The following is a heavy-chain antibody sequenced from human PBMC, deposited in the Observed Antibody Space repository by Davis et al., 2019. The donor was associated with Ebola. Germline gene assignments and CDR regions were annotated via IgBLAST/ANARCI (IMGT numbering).Heavy chain of an antibody. V-gene: IGHV3-33*01. CDR3: ARELGTNSATYNGWFDA. D-gene: IGHD7-27*01. CDR1: GFNFRSYG. J-gene: IGHJ5*02. Sequence: PGGSLRLSCAASGFNFRSYGMHWVRQAPDRGLEWVAVIWYDGSRKYYGDSVKGRFTISRDNSKNTVYLQMDSLRAEDSAVYYCARELGTNSATYNGWFDAWGQGTLVTVSS. CDR2: IWYDGSRK.